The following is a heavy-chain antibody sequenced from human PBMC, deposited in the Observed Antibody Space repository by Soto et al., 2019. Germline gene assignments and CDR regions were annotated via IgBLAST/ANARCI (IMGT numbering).Heavy chain of an antibody. CDR2: IYHSGNT. D-gene: IGHD4-17*01. Sequence: QVQLQESGPGLVKPSGTLSLTCAVSGGSISSSNWWSWVRQPPGKGLEWIGEIYHSGNTYYNPSLKGRVTISVDKSKNQFSLKLSSVTAADTAVYCARVWPTVTNWFDPWGQGTLVTVSS. CDR1: GGSISSSNW. CDR3: ARVWPTVTNWFDP. J-gene: IGHJ5*02. V-gene: IGHV4-4*02.